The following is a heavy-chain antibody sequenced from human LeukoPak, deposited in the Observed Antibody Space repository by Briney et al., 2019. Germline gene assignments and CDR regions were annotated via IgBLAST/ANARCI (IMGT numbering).Heavy chain of an antibody. J-gene: IGHJ4*02. D-gene: IGHD3-10*01. CDR2: FSTSGST. CDR3: AREGVGFRPLDY. CDR1: GGSISTYY. Sequence: SETLSLTCTVSGGSISTYYWRWIRQPAGKGLEWIGRFSTSGSTNYNPSLKSRVTMSVDTSKNQFSLRLSSVTAADTAVYYCAREGVGFRPLDYWGQGTLVTVSS. V-gene: IGHV4-4*07.